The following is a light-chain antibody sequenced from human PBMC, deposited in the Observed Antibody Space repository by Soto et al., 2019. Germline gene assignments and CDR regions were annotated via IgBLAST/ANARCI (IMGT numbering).Light chain of an antibody. CDR2: EGS. CDR1: SSDVGSYNL. CDR3: CSYAGTDVV. V-gene: IGLV2-23*01. J-gene: IGLJ2*01. Sequence: QSALTQPASVSGSPGQSITISCTGTSSDVGSYNLVSWYQQHPGKAPKLMIYEGSKRPSGVSNRFSGSKSGNTASLTISGLQAADEADYYCCSYAGTDVVFGGGTKVTVL.